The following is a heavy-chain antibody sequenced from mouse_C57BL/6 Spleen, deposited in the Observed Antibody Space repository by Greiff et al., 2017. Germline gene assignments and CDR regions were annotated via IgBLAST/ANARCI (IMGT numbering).Heavy chain of an antibody. J-gene: IGHJ4*01. D-gene: IGHD1-1*02. CDR1: GYTFTSYW. V-gene: IGHV1-64*01. Sequence: QVQLQQSGAELVKPGASVKLSCKASGYTFTSYWMHWVKQRPGQGLEWIGMIHPNSGSTNYNEKFKSKATLTVDKSSSTAYMQLSSLTSEDSAVYYCARSTMVEDMDYWGQGTSVTVSS. CDR3: ARSTMVEDMDY. CDR2: IHPNSGST.